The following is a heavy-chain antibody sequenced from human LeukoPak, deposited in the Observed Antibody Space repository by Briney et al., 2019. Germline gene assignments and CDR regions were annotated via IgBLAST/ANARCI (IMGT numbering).Heavy chain of an antibody. CDR1: GYTFTGYY. CDR3: ASIPLYYGSGRHYGMDV. CDR2: INPNSGGT. V-gene: IGHV1-2*02. J-gene: IGHJ6*02. Sequence: ASVKVSCKASGYTFTGYYMHWVRQAPGQGLEWMGWINPNSGGTNYAQKFQGRVTMTRDTSISTAYVELSRLRSDDTAVYYCASIPLYYGSGRHYGMDVWGQGTTVTVSS. D-gene: IGHD3-10*01.